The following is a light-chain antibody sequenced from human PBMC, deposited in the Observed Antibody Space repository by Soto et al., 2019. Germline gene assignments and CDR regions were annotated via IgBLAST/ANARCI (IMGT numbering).Light chain of an antibody. Sequence: QSVLTQPPSASGTPGQRVTISCSGSSSNIGSNTVNWYQQLPGAAPKLLIYSNNQRPSGVPDRFSGSKSCTSASLAISGFQSEDEADYDCAAWDYSRNGHVVFGGGTKLTVL. CDR3: AAWDYSRNGHVV. CDR1: SSNIGSNT. V-gene: IGLV1-44*01. J-gene: IGLJ2*01. CDR2: SNN.